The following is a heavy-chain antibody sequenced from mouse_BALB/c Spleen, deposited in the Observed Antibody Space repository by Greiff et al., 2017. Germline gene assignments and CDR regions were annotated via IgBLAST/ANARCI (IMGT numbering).Heavy chain of an antibody. J-gene: IGHJ4*01. CDR3: ASLWLRRAMDY. Sequence: EVHLVESGGGLVQPGGSLKLSCAASGFTFSSYGMSWVRQTPDKRLELVATINSNGGSTYYPDSVKGRFTISRDNAKNTLYLQMSSLKSEDTAMYYCASLWLRRAMDYWGQGTSVTVSS. CDR2: INSNGGST. D-gene: IGHD2-2*01. V-gene: IGHV5-6-3*01. CDR1: GFTFSSYG.